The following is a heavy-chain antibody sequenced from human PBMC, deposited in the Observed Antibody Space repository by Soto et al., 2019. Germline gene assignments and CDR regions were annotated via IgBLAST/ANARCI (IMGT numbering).Heavy chain of an antibody. CDR2: MNPNSGNT. J-gene: IGHJ5*02. CDR1: GYTFTSYD. V-gene: IGHV1-8*01. CDR3: ARGPYYDYIWGSYRQNWFDP. D-gene: IGHD3-16*02. Sequence: ASVKVSCKASGYTFTSYDINWVRQATGQGLEWMGWMNPNSGNTGYAQKFQGRVTMTRNTSISTAYMELSSLRSEDTAVYYCARGPYYDYIWGSYRQNWFDPWGQGTLVTVSS.